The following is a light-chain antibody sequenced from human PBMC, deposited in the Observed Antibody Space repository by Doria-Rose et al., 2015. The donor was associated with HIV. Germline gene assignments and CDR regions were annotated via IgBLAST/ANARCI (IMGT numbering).Light chain of an antibody. CDR1: QSFSSTY. Sequence: TQSPGTLSLSPGERATLSCRASQSFSSTYLAWYQQKPGQAPSLLIYDGSTRATGIPDRFSASGSGTDFTLTINRLEPEDFALYYCRQYGTSWTFGRGTKVEI. CDR3: RQYGTSWT. CDR2: DGS. V-gene: IGKV3-20*01. J-gene: IGKJ1*01.